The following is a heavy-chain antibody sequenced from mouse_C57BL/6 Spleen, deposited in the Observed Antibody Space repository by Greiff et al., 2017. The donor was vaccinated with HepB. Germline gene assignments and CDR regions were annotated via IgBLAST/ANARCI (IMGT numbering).Heavy chain of an antibody. J-gene: IGHJ1*03. D-gene: IGHD1-1*01. CDR2: IDPSDSYT. Sequence: QVQLQQPGAELVMPGASVKLSCKASGYTFTSYWMHWVKQRPGQGLEWIGEIDPSDSYTNYNQKFKGKSTLTVDKSSSTAYMQLSSLTSEDSAVYYCARRYGSSYWYFDVWGTGTPVTVSS. CDR1: GYTFTSYW. V-gene: IGHV1-69*01. CDR3: ARRYGSSYWYFDV.